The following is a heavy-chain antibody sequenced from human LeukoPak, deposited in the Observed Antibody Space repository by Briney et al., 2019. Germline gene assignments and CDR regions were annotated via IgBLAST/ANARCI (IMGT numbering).Heavy chain of an antibody. CDR3: ARGIATAGTWEYYFDY. J-gene: IGHJ4*02. V-gene: IGHV3-53*01. CDR2: IYSGGST. D-gene: IGHD6-13*01. Sequence: GGSLRLSCAASGFTVSSNYMSWVRQAPGKGLEWVSVIYSGGSTYYADSVEGRFTISRDNSKNTLYLQMNSLRAEDTAVYYCARGIATAGTWEYYFDYWGQGTLVTVSS. CDR1: GFTVSSNY.